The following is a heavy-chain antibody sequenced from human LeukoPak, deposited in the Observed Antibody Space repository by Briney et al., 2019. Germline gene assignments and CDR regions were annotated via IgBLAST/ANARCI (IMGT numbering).Heavy chain of an antibody. Sequence: SETLSLTCAVYGGSFSGYYWSWIRQPPGKGLEWIGEINHSGSTNYNPSLKSRVTISVDTSKNQFSLKLSSVTAADTAVYYCARQQMATRGLAYWGQGTLVTVSS. V-gene: IGHV4-34*01. D-gene: IGHD5-24*01. CDR2: INHSGST. CDR1: GGSFSGYY. J-gene: IGHJ4*02. CDR3: ARQQMATRGLAY.